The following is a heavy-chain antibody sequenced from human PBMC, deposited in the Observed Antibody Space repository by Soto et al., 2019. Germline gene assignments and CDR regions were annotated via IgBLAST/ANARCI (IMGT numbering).Heavy chain of an antibody. CDR1: GFTSSSYA. CDR3: ARAAPITVTTAYYYGMDV. Sequence: GGSLRLSCAASGFTSSSYAMHWVRQAPGKGLEWVAVISYDGSNKYYADSVKGRFTISRDNSKNTLYLQMNSLRVEDTAVYYCARAAPITVTTAYYYGMDVWGQGTTVTVSS. D-gene: IGHD4-4*01. V-gene: IGHV3-30-3*01. CDR2: ISYDGSNK. J-gene: IGHJ6*02.